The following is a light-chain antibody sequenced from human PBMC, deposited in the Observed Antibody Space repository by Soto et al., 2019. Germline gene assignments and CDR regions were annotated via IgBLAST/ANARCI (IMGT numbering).Light chain of an antibody. Sequence: EIVLTQSPDTLSLSPGESATLSCRSSQSVSSDYLVWYQQKPGQAPRLIIYGASSRATGIPARFGGSGSGTDFTLPINSLEPEDFAVYYCQQRNVWPPITFGQGTRLEIK. CDR2: GAS. J-gene: IGKJ5*01. V-gene: IGKV3D-20*02. CDR3: QQRNVWPPIT. CDR1: QSVSSDY.